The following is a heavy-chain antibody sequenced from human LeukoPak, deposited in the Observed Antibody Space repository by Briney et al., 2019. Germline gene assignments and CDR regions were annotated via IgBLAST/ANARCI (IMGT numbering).Heavy chain of an antibody. CDR2: IYYSGST. J-gene: IGHJ5*02. CDR1: GGSISSYY. D-gene: IGHD3-9*01. V-gene: IGHV4-59*08. Sequence: PETLSLTCTVSGGSISSYYWSWIRQPPGKGLEWIGYIYYSGSTNYNPSLKSRVTISVDTSKNQFSLKLSSVTAADTAVYYCARHADVLRYFDWSTDPGEGWFDPWGQGTLVTVSS. CDR3: ARHADVLRYFDWSTDPGEGWFDP.